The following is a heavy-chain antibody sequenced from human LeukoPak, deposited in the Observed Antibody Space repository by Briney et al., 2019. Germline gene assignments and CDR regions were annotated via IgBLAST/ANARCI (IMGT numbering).Heavy chain of an antibody. CDR1: GGSFSGYD. Sequence: RPSETLSLTCAVYGGSFSGYDWSWIRQPPGKGLEWIGEINHSGSTNYNPSLKSRVTISVDTSKNQFSLKLSSVTAADTAVYYCARHIVAHAFDIWGQGTMVTVSS. J-gene: IGHJ3*02. CDR2: INHSGST. CDR3: ARHIVAHAFDI. V-gene: IGHV4-34*01. D-gene: IGHD2-15*01.